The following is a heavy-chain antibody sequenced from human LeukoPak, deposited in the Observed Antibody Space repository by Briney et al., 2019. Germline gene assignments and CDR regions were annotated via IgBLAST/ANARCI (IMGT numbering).Heavy chain of an antibody. V-gene: IGHV2-5*01. J-gene: IGHJ3*02. CDR2: IYWNDDK. CDR3: AHAPSYGSGMHDTFDI. CDR1: GFSLSTSGVG. Sequence: SGPTLVNPSQTLTLTCTFSGFSLSTSGVGVGWIRQPPGKALEWLALIYWNDDKRYSPSLESRFTITKDTSKNQVVLTMTNMDPVDTATYYCAHAPSYGSGMHDTFDIWGQGTMVTVSS. D-gene: IGHD3-10*01.